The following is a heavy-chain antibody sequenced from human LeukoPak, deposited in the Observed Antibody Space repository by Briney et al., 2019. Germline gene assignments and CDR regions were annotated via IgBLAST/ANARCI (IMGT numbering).Heavy chain of an antibody. CDR1: GGTFSSYA. J-gene: IGHJ4*02. Sequence: ASVKVSCKASGGTFSSYAISWVRQAPGQGLEWMGGIILIFGTANYAQKFQGRVTITADESTSTGYMELSSLRSEDTDVYYCASKRGYSYGLDYWGQGTLVTVSS. CDR2: IILIFGTA. V-gene: IGHV1-69*13. D-gene: IGHD5-18*01. CDR3: ASKRGYSYGLDY.